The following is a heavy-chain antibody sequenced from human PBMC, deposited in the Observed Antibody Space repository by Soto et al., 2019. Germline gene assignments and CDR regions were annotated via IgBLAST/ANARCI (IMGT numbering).Heavy chain of an antibody. V-gene: IGHV4-59*08. CDR2: IYYAGTT. CDR1: DGSISPNY. J-gene: IGHJ1*01. D-gene: IGHD3-22*01. CDR3: ARLGAYYQAMDS. Sequence: SETLSRTCTVSDGSISPNYWSWIRQPPGKGLEWIGYIYYAGTTTYNPSLQSRVSISVDTSKNEVSLKLTSLTAAATAVYFCARLGAYYQAMDSWGQGTLVTVCS.